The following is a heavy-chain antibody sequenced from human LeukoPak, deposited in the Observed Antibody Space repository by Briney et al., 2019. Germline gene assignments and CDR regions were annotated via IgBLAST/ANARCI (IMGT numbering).Heavy chain of an antibody. J-gene: IGHJ3*01. CDR3: ARPRGITAAPGA. CDR1: GFTVSSNY. V-gene: IGHV3-7*01. D-gene: IGHD6-13*01. CDR2: MKQDGSEK. Sequence: GGSLRLSCAASGFTVSSNYMSWVRQAPGKGLEWVANMKQDGSEKYYVDSVKGRFTISRDNAKNSLYLQMNSLRVEDTAVYYCARPRGITAAPGAWGQGTLVTVSS.